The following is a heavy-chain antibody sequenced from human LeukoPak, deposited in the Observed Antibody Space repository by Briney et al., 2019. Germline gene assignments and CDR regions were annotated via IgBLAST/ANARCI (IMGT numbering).Heavy chain of an antibody. Sequence: PGGSLRLSCTACGFTFGYHAINWVRQAPGRGLEWVGFIRSQAYSGTTEYATSVKDRFTISRDDSKSIAYLQMNSLKTEDTAVYYCTRDIVSISQPYYFDYWGQGTLVTVSS. J-gene: IGHJ4*02. CDR2: IRSQAYSGTT. CDR1: GFTFGYHA. CDR3: TRDIVSISQPYYFDY. D-gene: IGHD2-2*01. V-gene: IGHV3-49*04.